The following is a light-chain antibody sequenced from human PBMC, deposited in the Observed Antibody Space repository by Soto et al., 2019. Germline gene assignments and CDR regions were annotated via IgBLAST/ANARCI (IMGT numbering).Light chain of an antibody. Sequence: DIRMTQSPSTLSTSVGDRVTITCRASQNIRGWLAWYQQKPGKAPKLLIYDASTLESGVPSRFSGSGSGTVFTLTISSLQPDDFATYYCQQYNSYSWTFGQGTTVAIK. CDR2: DAS. CDR3: QQYNSYSWT. J-gene: IGKJ1*01. CDR1: QNIRGW. V-gene: IGKV1-5*01.